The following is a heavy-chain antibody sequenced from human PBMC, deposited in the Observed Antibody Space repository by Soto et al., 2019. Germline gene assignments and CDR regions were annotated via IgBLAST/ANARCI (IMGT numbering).Heavy chain of an antibody. D-gene: IGHD5-18*01. J-gene: IGHJ6*02. CDR3: ARQGYMGGYSYGSYGMDV. CDR2: IYYSGST. V-gene: IGHV4-59*08. CDR1: GGSISSYY. Sequence: SETLSLTCTVSGGSISSYYWSWIRQPPGKGLEWIGYIYYSGSTNYNPSLKSRVTISVDTSKNQFSLKLSSVTAADTAVYYCARQGYMGGYSYGSYGMDVWGQGTTVTVSS.